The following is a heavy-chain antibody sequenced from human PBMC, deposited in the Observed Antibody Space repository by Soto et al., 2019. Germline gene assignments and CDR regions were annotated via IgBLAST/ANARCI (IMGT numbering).Heavy chain of an antibody. CDR2: IIPIFGTA. D-gene: IGHD5-18*01. V-gene: IGHV1-69*13. J-gene: IGHJ4*02. Sequence: GASVKVSCKASGGTFSSYAISWVRQAPGQGLEWMGGIIPIFGTANYAQKFQGRVTITADESASTAYMDLSSLRSEDTAVYYCARARGYSYGQVDSWGQGTLVTVSS. CDR3: ARARGYSYGQVDS. CDR1: GGTFSSYA.